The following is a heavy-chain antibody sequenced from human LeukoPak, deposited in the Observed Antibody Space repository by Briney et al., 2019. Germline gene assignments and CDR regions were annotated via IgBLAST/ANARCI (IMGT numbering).Heavy chain of an antibody. Sequence: NPGGSLRLSCAASGFPFNTYSMNWVRQAPGKGLEWVSSISSGSDYIYYADSVKGRFTTSRDNAKSSVHLQMSSLRAEDTAVYYCSGSYSYYYAMHVWGQGTTVTVSS. J-gene: IGHJ6*02. CDR2: ISSGSDYI. CDR3: SGSYSYYYAMHV. V-gene: IGHV3-21*01. CDR1: GFPFNTYS.